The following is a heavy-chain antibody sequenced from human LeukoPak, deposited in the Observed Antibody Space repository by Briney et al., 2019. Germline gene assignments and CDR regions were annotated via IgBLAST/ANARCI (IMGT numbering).Heavy chain of an antibody. J-gene: IGHJ5*02. CDR3: ARESEPTLGYYDSSTNWFDP. Sequence: GASVKVSCKASGYTFTSYAMHWVRQAPGQRLEWMGWINAGNGNTKYSQKFQGRVTITRDTSASTAYMELSSLRSEDTAVYYCARESEPTLGYYDSSTNWFDPWGQGTLVTVSS. CDR1: GYTFTSYA. V-gene: IGHV1-3*01. D-gene: IGHD3-22*01. CDR2: INAGNGNT.